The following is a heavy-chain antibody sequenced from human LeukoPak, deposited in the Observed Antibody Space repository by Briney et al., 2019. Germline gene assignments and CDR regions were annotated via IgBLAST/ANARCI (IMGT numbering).Heavy chain of an antibody. CDR2: IIPIFGTA. CDR3: ARGIAAAGLGVDY. D-gene: IGHD6-13*01. J-gene: IGHJ4*02. Sequence: GASVKVSCKASGVTFSSYTISWVRQAPGQGLEWMGRIIPIFGTANYAQKFQGRVTITTDESTSTAYMELSSLRSEDTAVYYCARGIAAAGLGVDYWGQGTLVTVSS. V-gene: IGHV1-69*05. CDR1: GVTFSSYT.